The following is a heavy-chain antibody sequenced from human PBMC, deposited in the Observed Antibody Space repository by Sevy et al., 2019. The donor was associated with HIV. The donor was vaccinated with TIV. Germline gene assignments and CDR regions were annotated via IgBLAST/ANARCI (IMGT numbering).Heavy chain of an antibody. D-gene: IGHD2-2*02. CDR3: AREGRYCSSTSCYTYYYYGMDV. Sequence: GGSLRLSCAASGFTFSDHYMDWVRQAPGKGLEWVGRTRNKANSYTTEYAASVKGRFTISRDDSKNSLYLQMNSLKTGETAVYYCAREGRYCSSTSCYTYYYYGMDVWGQGTTVTVSS. CDR1: GFTFSDHY. V-gene: IGHV3-72*01. J-gene: IGHJ6*02. CDR2: TRNKANSYTT.